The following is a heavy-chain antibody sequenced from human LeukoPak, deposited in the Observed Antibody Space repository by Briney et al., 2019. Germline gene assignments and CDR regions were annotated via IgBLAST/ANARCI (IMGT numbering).Heavy chain of an antibody. D-gene: IGHD5-24*01. CDR1: GGSISSYY. V-gene: IGHV4-59*01. Sequence: PSETLSLTCTVSGGSISSYYWSWIRQPPGKGLEWIGYIYYSGSTNYNPSLKSRVTISVDTSKNQLSLKLSSVTAADTAVYYCARATPGQFGFDPWGQGTLVTVSS. J-gene: IGHJ5*02. CDR3: ARATPGQFGFDP. CDR2: IYYSGST.